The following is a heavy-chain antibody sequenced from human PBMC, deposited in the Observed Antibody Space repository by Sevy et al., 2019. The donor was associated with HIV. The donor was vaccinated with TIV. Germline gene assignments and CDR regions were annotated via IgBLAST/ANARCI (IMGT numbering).Heavy chain of an antibody. CDR1: GGSISSYY. V-gene: IGHV4-59*01. J-gene: IGHJ6*02. CDR2: IYYSGST. Sequence: SETLSLTCTVSGGSISSYYWSWIRQPPGKRLEWIGYIYYSGSTNYNPSLKSRVTISVDTSKNQFSLKLRSVTAADTAVYYCARDRRYSSSPNYYYYYGMDVWGQGTTVTVSS. CDR3: ARDRRYSSSPNYYYYYGMDV. D-gene: IGHD6-6*01.